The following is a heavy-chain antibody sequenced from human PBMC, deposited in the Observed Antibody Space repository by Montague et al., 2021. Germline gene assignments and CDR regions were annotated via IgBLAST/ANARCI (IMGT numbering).Heavy chain of an antibody. Sequence: SLRLSCAASGFSFSSYWMHWVRQAPGKGLLWVSRITLDGSSTTFXDSVKGRFTTSRDNAKATLYLQMNSLRVEDTAVYYCARNLASAAPGAFDIWGQGTMVTVSS. CDR2: ITLDGSST. CDR3: ARNLASAAPGAFDI. D-gene: IGHD6-13*01. CDR1: GFSFSSYW. V-gene: IGHV3-74*01. J-gene: IGHJ3*02.